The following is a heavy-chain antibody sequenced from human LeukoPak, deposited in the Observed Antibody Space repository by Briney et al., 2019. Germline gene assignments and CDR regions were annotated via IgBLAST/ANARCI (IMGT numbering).Heavy chain of an antibody. V-gene: IGHV3-21*01. CDR1: GFTFSSYS. J-gene: IGHJ4*02. D-gene: IGHD6-13*01. CDR3: AGAQSLYSSSWYLDY. Sequence: GGSLRLSCAASGFTFSSYSMNWVRQAPGKGLEWVSSISSSSSYIYYADSVKGRFTISRDNAKNSLYLQMNSLRAEDTAVYYCAGAQSLYSSSWYLDYWGQGTLVTVSS. CDR2: ISSSSSYI.